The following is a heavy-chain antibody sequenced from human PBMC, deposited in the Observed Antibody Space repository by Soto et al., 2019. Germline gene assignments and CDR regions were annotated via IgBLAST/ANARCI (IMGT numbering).Heavy chain of an antibody. Sequence: QVQLVQSGAEVKKPGASVRVSCKASGYTFTDYYLHWVRQAPGQGPEWMGWISPSTGDTNSAQKFLGRVTMNRDTSISTVYMEVSRLRSDDTAVYYCARGHQLRPGNNGFDPWGQGTLVTVSS. CDR2: ISPSTGDT. CDR3: ARGHQLRPGNNGFDP. V-gene: IGHV1-2*02. CDR1: GYTFTDYY. D-gene: IGHD2-21*01. J-gene: IGHJ5*01.